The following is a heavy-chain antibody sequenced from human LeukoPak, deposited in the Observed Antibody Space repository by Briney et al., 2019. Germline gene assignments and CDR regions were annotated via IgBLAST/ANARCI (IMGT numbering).Heavy chain of an antibody. CDR3: ATVAARPSADY. Sequence: PSETLSLTCTVSGGSISSSSYYWGWIRQPPGKGLEWIGSIYYSGSTYYNPSLQSRVTISVDTSKNQFSLKLSSVTAADTAVYYCATVAARPSADYWGQGTQVTVSS. J-gene: IGHJ4*02. D-gene: IGHD6-6*01. V-gene: IGHV4-39*01. CDR2: IYYSGST. CDR1: GGSISSSSYY.